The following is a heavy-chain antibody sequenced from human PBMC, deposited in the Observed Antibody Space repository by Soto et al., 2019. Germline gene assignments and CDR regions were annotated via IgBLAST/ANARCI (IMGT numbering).Heavy chain of an antibody. Sequence: SETLSLTCAVYGGSFSGYYWSWIRQPPGKGLEWIGEINHSGSTNYNPSLKSRVTISVDASKNQFSLKLSSVTAADTAVYYCARGRDYYGSGSYYKRHFYYYGMDVWGQGTTVTVSS. J-gene: IGHJ6*02. CDR3: ARGRDYYGSGSYYKRHFYYYGMDV. CDR1: GGSFSGYY. D-gene: IGHD3-10*01. CDR2: INHSGST. V-gene: IGHV4-34*01.